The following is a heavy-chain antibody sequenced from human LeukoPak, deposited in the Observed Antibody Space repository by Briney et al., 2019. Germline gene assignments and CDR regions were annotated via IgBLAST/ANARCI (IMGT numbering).Heavy chain of an antibody. D-gene: IGHD2-2*02. J-gene: IGHJ4*02. CDR1: GYTFTGYY. CDR2: INPDSGGT. Sequence: ASVKVSCKASGYTFTGYYMHWVRQAPGRGLEWMGRINPDSGGTSYAQKFQGRVSMTRDTSNRTVYMDLSMLTFEDTAIYYCARVSRALYDVIAYWGQGTLLSVSS. CDR3: ARVSRALYDVIAY. V-gene: IGHV1-2*06.